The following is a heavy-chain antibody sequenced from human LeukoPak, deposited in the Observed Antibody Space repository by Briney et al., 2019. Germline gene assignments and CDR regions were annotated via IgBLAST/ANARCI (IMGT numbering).Heavy chain of an antibody. CDR1: GYTFTTYG. CDR2: FSADTGNT. D-gene: IGHD1-26*01. J-gene: IGHJ4*02. CDR3: AREWEQRLFWDY. V-gene: IGHV1-18*01. Sequence: GASVKVSCKASGYTFTTYGITWVRQAPGQGLEWVGRFSADTGNTNYAQKLQGRVTITADKSTSTAYMELSSLRSEDTAAYYCAREWEQRLFWDYWGQGTLVTVSS.